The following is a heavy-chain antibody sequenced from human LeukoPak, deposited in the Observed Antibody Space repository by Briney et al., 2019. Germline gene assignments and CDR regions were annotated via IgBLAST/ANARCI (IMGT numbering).Heavy chain of an antibody. CDR2: INHSGST. CDR1: GGSFSGYY. V-gene: IGHV4-34*01. J-gene: IGHJ4*02. D-gene: IGHD4-17*01. CDR3: ARSIYGDSYIDY. Sequence: SETLSLTCAVYGGSFSGYYWSWIRQPPGKGLEWVGEINHSGSTNYNPSLKSRVTISVDTSKNQFSLKLSSVTAADTAVYYCARSIYGDSYIDYWGQGTLVTVSS.